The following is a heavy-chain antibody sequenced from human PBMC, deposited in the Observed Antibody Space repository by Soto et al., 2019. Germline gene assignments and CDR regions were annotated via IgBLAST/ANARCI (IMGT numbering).Heavy chain of an antibody. V-gene: IGHV3-73*01. CDR3: TRDLFSYDYSGILWFDP. CDR2: IRSKGHNYAT. CDR1: GFGFSGSS. Sequence: XGCLRLSCAASGFGFSGSSMYWVRQASGKGPEWVGRIRSKGHNYATEYAASVKGRFTISRDDSKNTAYLQMNSLQTEDTAVYYCTRDLFSYDYSGILWFDPWGQGTLVTVSS. D-gene: IGHD3-16*01. J-gene: IGHJ5*02.